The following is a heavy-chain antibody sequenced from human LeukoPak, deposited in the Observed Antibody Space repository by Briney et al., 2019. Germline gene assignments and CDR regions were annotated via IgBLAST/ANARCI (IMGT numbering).Heavy chain of an antibody. CDR3: ARDSSEFRSLIPH. V-gene: IGHV1-69*13. D-gene: IGHD2-21*01. J-gene: IGHJ1*01. CDR2: IIPIFGTA. CDR1: GGTFSSHA. Sequence: SVKVSCKASGGTFSSHAISWVRQAPGQGLEWMGGIIPIFGTAKYAQKFQGRVTITADESTSTAYMELNSLRSEDTAVYYCARDSSEFRSLIPHWGQGTLVTVSS.